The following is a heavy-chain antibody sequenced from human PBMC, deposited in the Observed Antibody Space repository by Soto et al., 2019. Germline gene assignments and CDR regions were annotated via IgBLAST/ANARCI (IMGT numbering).Heavy chain of an antibody. CDR1: GFTFSSYW. Sequence: EVQLVESGGGLVQPGGSLRLSCAASGFTFSSYWMSWVRQAPGKGLERVANIKQDGSEKYYVDSVKGRFTISRDNAKNSLYLQMNSLRAEDTAVYYCARDGWSDYYGMDVWGQGTTVTVSS. J-gene: IGHJ6*02. CDR2: IKQDGSEK. D-gene: IGHD3-3*01. V-gene: IGHV3-7*03. CDR3: ARDGWSDYYGMDV.